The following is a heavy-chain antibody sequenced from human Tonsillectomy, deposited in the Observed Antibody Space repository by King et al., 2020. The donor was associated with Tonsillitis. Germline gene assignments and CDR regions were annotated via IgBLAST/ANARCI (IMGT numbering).Heavy chain of an antibody. V-gene: IGHV3-74*01. CDR1: GFNLGGHW. D-gene: IGHD6-6*01. CDR2: VSGDGSMT. CDR3: AKGGPPSTSPFAH. Sequence: VQLVESGGGLVQPGGSLRLSCAASGFNLGGHWMHWVRQAPGKGLVWVSRVSGDGSMTAYADSVKGRFTMSRDNAKSTLHLQMNSLRREDTGVYYCAKGGPPSTSPFAHWGQGILVTVSS. J-gene: IGHJ4*02.